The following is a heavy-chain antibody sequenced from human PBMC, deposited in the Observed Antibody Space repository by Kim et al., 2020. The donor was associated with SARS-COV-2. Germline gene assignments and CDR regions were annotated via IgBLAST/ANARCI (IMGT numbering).Heavy chain of an antibody. Sequence: GYADSVKGRFTISRDNAKNSLYLQMNSLRAEDTALYYCAKDKQGHLFADVWGQGTTVTVSS. D-gene: IGHD2-21*01. CDR3: AKDKQGHLFADV. V-gene: IGHV3-9*01. J-gene: IGHJ6*02.